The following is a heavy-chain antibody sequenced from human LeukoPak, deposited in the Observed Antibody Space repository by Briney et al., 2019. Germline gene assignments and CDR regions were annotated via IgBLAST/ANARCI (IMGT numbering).Heavy chain of an antibody. D-gene: IGHD1/OR15-1a*01. CDR2: IYYTGNS. CDR3: SREHYSTSDY. Sequence: SETLSLTPTVSGGSISSSSHHCAWIRQPPGKGLEWIAGIYYTGNSYYNPSLRSRLTISVDSSKDQFSLRLSSVTAADTAVYYCSREHYSTSDYWGQGILVTVSS. CDR1: GGSISSSSHH. V-gene: IGHV4-39*01. J-gene: IGHJ4*02.